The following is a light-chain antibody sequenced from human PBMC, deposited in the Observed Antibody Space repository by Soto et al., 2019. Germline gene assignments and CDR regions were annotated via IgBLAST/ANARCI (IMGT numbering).Light chain of an antibody. J-gene: IGKJ4*01. V-gene: IGKV3-20*01. CDR2: RAS. CDR3: QQYGSSPLS. CDR1: QSVSSSY. Sequence: EIVLPQSPGTLSLSPGERATLSCRASQSVSSSYLAWYQQKPGQAPKVLIYRASSRATGIPDRFSGSGSGTDFTLTISRLEPEDFAGYYCQQYGSSPLSFGGGTKVEIK.